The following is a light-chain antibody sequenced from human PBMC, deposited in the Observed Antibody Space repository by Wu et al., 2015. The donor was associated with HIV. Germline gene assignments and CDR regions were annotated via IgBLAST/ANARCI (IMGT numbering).Light chain of an antibody. J-gene: IGKJ4*01. CDR2: GAS. CDR1: QSIGNY. CDR3: QQFFNYPPT. V-gene: IGKV1-8*01. Sequence: LRMTQSPSSLSASTGDRVTITCRTSQSIGNYLAWYQQKPGEAPRLLIYGASTLHSGVPSRFSGSVSGAHFTLTIDSPQSEDFATYYCQQFFNYPPTFGGGTKVEIK.